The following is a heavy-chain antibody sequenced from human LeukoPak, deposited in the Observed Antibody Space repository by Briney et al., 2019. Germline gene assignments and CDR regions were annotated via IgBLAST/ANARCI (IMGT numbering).Heavy chain of an antibody. CDR2: ISGSGGST. J-gene: IGHJ4*02. CDR3: AKNYGDYPEFDY. D-gene: IGHD4-17*01. Sequence: AGGSLRLSCAASGFTFSSYAMSWVRQAPGKGLEWVSAISGSGGSTYYADSVKGRFTISRDNSKNTLYLQMNSLRAEDTAVYYCAKNYGDYPEFDYWGQGTLVTVSS. V-gene: IGHV3-23*01. CDR1: GFTFSSYA.